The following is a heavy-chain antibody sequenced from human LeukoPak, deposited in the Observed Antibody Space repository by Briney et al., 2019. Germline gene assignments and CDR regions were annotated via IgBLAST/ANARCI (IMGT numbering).Heavy chain of an antibody. V-gene: IGHV5-51*01. D-gene: IGHD6-19*01. CDR3: ARQLAVAGNFDY. Sequence: GESLKISCKGSGYRFTNYWIGWVRQMPGKGLEWMGIIYPGGSDTIYSPSSQGQVTISVDKSISTAYLQWSSLKASDTATYYCARQLAVAGNFDYWGQGTLVTVSS. J-gene: IGHJ4*02. CDR2: IYPGGSDT. CDR1: GYRFTNYW.